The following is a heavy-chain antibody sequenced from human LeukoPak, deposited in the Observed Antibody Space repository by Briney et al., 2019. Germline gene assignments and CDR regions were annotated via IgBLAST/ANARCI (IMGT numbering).Heavy chain of an antibody. D-gene: IGHD6-19*01. CDR1: GYSISSGYY. CDR3: ARDQGGVGGSGWYDDAFDI. CDR2: INHSGGT. V-gene: IGHV4-38-2*02. J-gene: IGHJ3*02. Sequence: SETLSLTCTVSGYSISSGYYWGWIRQPPGKGLELIGSINHSGGTYYNPSLKSRVTISVDTSKNQFSLKLSSVTAADTAVYYCARDQGGVGGSGWYDDAFDIWGQGTMVTVSS.